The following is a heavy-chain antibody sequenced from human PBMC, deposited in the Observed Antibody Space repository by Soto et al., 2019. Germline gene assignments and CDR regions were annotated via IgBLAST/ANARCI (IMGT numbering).Heavy chain of an antibody. CDR2: IYHSGST. CDR1: GGSISSTNW. V-gene: IGHV4-4*02. CDR3: GRDRGIGGAGG. D-gene: IGHD1-26*01. J-gene: IGHJ4*02. Sequence: QVQLQESGPGLVKPSGTLSLTCAVSGGSISSTNWWVWVRQSPGKGLEWIGEIYHSGSTNYKPSFKRPVTIAVDQSKNQFSLKLTSVTAADTAVYYCGRDRGIGGAGGWGQGTLVTVSS.